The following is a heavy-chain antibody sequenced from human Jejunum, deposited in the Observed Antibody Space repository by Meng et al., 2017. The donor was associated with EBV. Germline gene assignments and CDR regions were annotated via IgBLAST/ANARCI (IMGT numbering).Heavy chain of an antibody. V-gene: IGHV1-18*01. CDR2: ITVYKGNT. J-gene: IGHJ4*02. CDR3: ARDSSGYHAHDKVSDY. D-gene: IGHD2-15*01. Sequence: QVQLVQSEVAVKKPGSSVKVSCKTSGYTFTRYGISCVRQAPGHGPGWMGWITVYKGNTNYAPRLQGRVTMTTDISTSTAYMELRSLRSDDTAVYYCARDSSGYHAHDKVSDYWGQGTLVTVSS. CDR1: GYTFTRYG.